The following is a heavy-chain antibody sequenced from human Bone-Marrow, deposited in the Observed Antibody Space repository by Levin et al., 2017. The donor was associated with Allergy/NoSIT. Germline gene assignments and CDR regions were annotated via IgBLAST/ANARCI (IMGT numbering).Heavy chain of an antibody. J-gene: IGHJ6*03. D-gene: IGHD1-26*01. Sequence: LSLTCAASGFTFSSYWMHWVRPAPGKGLVWVSRINSDGASTSYADSVKGRFTISRDNAKRTLYLQMNSLRAEDTAVYYCATTTTSPYNYMDVWGKGTTVTVSS. CDR3: ATTTTSPYNYMDV. CDR1: GFTFSSYW. V-gene: IGHV3-74*01. CDR2: INSDGAST.